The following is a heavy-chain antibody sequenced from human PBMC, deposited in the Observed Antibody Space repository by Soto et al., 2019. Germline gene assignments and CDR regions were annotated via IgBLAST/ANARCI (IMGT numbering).Heavy chain of an antibody. Sequence: SSETLSLTCTVSGGSISSGDYYWSWIRQPPGKGLEWIGYIYYSGSTYYNPSLKSRVTISVDTSKNQFSLKLSSVTAADTAVYYCARGGYYYDSSGYYLDYWGQGTLVTVSS. CDR1: GGSISSGDYY. CDR3: ARGGYYYDSSGYYLDY. D-gene: IGHD3-22*01. CDR2: IYYSGST. V-gene: IGHV4-30-4*01. J-gene: IGHJ4*02.